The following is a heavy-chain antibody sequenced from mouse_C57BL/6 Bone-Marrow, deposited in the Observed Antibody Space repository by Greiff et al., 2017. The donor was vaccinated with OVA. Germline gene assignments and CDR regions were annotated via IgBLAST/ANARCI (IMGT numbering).Heavy chain of an antibody. V-gene: IGHV6-6*01. CDR2: IRNKANNHAT. D-gene: IGHD3-2*02. J-gene: IGHJ4*01. Sequence: EVQLVESGGGLVQPGGSMKLSCAASGFTFSDAWMDWVRQSPEKGLEWVAEIRNKANNHATYYAESVKGRFTISRDDSKSSVYLQMNSLRAEDTGIYYCTRTAQAVYYAMDYWGQGTSVTVSS. CDR3: TRTAQAVYYAMDY. CDR1: GFTFSDAW.